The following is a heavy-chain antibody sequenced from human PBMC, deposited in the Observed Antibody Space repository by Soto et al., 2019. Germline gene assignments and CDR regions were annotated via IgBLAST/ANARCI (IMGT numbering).Heavy chain of an antibody. J-gene: IGHJ6*02. Sequence: SETLSLTCAVYGGSFIGYYWSWIRQPPGKGLEWIGEINHSGSTNYNPSLKSRVTISVDTSKNQFSLKLSSVTAADTAVYYCARGLYYYDSSGYYPVQKGDVWGQGTTVTVSS. D-gene: IGHD3-22*01. CDR2: INHSGST. CDR3: ARGLYYYDSSGYYPVQKGDV. V-gene: IGHV4-34*01. CDR1: GGSFIGYY.